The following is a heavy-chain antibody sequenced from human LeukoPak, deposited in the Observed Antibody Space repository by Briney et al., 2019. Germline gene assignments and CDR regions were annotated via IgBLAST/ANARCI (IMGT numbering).Heavy chain of an antibody. J-gene: IGHJ4*02. CDR1: GYTFTGYY. V-gene: IGHV1-2*02. Sequence: ASVKVSCKASGYTFTGYYMHWVRQAPGQGLEWMGWINPNSGGTNYAQKFQGRVTMTRDTPISTAYMELSRLRSDDTAVYYCARSRDFDSSGHFGYWGQGTLVTVSS. D-gene: IGHD3-22*01. CDR2: INPNSGGT. CDR3: ARSRDFDSSGHFGY.